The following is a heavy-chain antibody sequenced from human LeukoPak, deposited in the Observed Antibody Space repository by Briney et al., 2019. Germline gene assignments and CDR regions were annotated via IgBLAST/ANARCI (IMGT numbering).Heavy chain of an antibody. J-gene: IGHJ6*04. CDR3: AKVFRDIVVVPAAIFDYYYYGMDV. CDR2: ISGSGGST. Sequence: GGSLRLSCAASGFTFSSYAMSWVRQAPGKGLEWVSAISGSGGSTYYVDSVKGRFTISRDNSKNTLYLQMSSLRAEDTAVYYCAKVFRDIVVVPAAIFDYYYYGMDVWGKGTTVTVSS. D-gene: IGHD2-2*01. CDR1: GFTFSSYA. V-gene: IGHV3-23*01.